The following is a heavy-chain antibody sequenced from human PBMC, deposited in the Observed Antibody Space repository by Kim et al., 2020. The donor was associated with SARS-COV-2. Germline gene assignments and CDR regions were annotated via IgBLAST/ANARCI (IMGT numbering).Heavy chain of an antibody. D-gene: IGHD3-10*01. Sequence: SVKGRFTISRDNAKDSLYLQINSLRAEDTAVYYCASWGLLWFGESTGGYWGQGTLVTVSS. CDR3: ASWGLLWFGESTGGY. J-gene: IGHJ4*02. V-gene: IGHV3-11*01.